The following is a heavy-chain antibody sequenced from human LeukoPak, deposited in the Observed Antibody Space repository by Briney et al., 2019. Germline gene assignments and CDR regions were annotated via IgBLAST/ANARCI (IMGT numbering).Heavy chain of an antibody. Sequence: GGSLRLSCAASGFTFSSYGMHWVRQAPGKGLEWVAVISYDGSNKYYADSVKGRFTISRDNSKNTLYLQMNSLRAEDTAVYYCAIAHASYYYDSSGYYQPFDYWGQGTLVTVSS. CDR3: AIAHASYYYDSSGYYQPFDY. V-gene: IGHV3-30*03. J-gene: IGHJ4*02. CDR1: GFTFSSYG. D-gene: IGHD3-22*01. CDR2: ISYDGSNK.